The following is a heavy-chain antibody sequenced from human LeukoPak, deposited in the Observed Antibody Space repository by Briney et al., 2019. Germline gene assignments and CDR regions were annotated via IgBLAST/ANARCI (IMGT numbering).Heavy chain of an antibody. CDR3: AKDGGMLWFGELSHFDY. J-gene: IGHJ4*02. CDR2: ISGSGGST. V-gene: IGHV3-23*01. D-gene: IGHD3-10*01. CDR1: GFTFSSYG. Sequence: GGTLRLSCAASGFTFSSYGMSWVRQAPGKGLEWVSVISGSGGSTYYADSVKGRFTISRDNSKNTLYLQMNSLRAEDTAVYYCAKDGGMLWFGELSHFDYWGQGTLVTVSS.